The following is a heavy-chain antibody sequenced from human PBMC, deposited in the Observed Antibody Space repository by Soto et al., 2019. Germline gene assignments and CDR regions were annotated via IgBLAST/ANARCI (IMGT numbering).Heavy chain of an antibody. CDR3: AREPSIAAGGDQKTPDY. J-gene: IGHJ4*02. Sequence: QVQLVQSGAEVKKPGASVKVSCKASGYTFTGYYMHWVRQAPGQGLEWMGWINPNSGGTNYAQKFQGRVTITRDTYISTDYKEMSRLRSDDQAVYYCAREPSIAAGGDQKTPDYWGQGTLVTVSS. D-gene: IGHD6-13*01. CDR1: GYTFTGYY. CDR2: INPNSGGT. V-gene: IGHV1-2*02.